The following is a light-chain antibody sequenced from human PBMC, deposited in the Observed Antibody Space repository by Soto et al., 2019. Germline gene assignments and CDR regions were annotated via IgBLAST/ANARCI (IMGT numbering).Light chain of an antibody. CDR1: QTVNSR. CDR3: QQYASSPLLT. Sequence: EIVLTQSPATLSSSPGERATLSCRASQTVNSRLAWYQHKPGQAPRLLIYHTSNRATGIPARFSGSGSGTDFTLTVSSLEPEDFAVYYCQQYASSPLLTFGGGTKVDI. CDR2: HTS. J-gene: IGKJ4*01. V-gene: IGKV3-11*01.